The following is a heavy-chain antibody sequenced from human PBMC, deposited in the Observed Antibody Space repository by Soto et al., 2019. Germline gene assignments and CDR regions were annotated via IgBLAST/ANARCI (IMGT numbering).Heavy chain of an antibody. V-gene: IGHV1-8*02. CDR1: GYTFINFD. CDR3: ARMASAGTLNWFDP. Sequence: ASVKVSCKASGYTFINFDISWVRQAAGQGLEWLGWMNPGSGKTGYASKFQGRVAMTRDASTGTSHLELSSLTSDDTAVYYCARMASAGTLNWFDPWGQGTLVTV. J-gene: IGHJ5*02. D-gene: IGHD6-13*01. CDR2: MNPGSGKT.